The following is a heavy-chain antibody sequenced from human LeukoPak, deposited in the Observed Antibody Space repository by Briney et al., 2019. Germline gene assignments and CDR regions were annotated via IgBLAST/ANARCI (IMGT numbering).Heavy chain of an antibody. CDR2: INHSGST. J-gene: IGHJ4*02. D-gene: IGHD3-22*01. Sequence: SETLSLTCAVYGGSFSGYYWSWIRQPPGKGLEWIGEINHSGSTNYNPSLKSRVTISVDTSKNQFSLKLSSVTAADTAVYYCASAGLTYYYDSSGYRVNYFDYWGQGTLVTVSS. V-gene: IGHV4-34*01. CDR3: ASAGLTYYYDSSGYRVNYFDY. CDR1: GGSFSGYY.